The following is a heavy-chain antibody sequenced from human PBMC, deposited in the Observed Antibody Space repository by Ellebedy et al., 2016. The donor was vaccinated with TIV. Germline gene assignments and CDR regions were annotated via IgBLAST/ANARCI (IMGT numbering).Heavy chain of an antibody. V-gene: IGHV1-3*01. CDR1: GYTFTSYA. D-gene: IGHD3-9*01. Sequence: AASVKVSCKASGYTFTSYAMNWVRQAPGQRLEWMGWINAGNGNTKYSQKFQGRVTITRDTSASTAYMELSSLRSEDTAVYYCAKDFDSLYAFDIWGQGTMVTVSS. CDR2: INAGNGNT. J-gene: IGHJ3*02. CDR3: AKDFDSLYAFDI.